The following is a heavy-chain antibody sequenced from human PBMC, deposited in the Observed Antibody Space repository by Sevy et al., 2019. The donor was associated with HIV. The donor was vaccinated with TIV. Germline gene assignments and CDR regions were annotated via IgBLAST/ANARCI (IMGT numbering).Heavy chain of an antibody. CDR3: AREGGVATTWDHDAFDI. Sequence: ASVKVSCKASGDTFSTYGLSWVRQAPGQGLEWMGGIIPIFGTPNYAQKFQGRVTIIADESASTAYMELSSLRSEDTALYYCAREGGVATTWDHDAFDIWGHGTLVTVSS. J-gene: IGHJ3*02. D-gene: IGHD1-1*01. V-gene: IGHV1-69*13. CDR1: GDTFSTYG. CDR2: IIPIFGTP.